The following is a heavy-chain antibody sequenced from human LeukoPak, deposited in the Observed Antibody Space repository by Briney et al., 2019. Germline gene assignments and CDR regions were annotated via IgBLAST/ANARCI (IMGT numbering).Heavy chain of an antibody. V-gene: IGHV3-30*04. CDR2: ISYDGSNK. D-gene: IGHD3-9*01. CDR1: GFTFSSYA. Sequence: GRSLRLSCAASGFTFSSYAMHWVRQTPGKGLEWVAVISYDGSNKYYADSVKGRFTISRDNSKNTLYLQMNSLRAEDTAVYYCARDPRRSDDILTEYYYYGMDVWGQGTTVTVSS. CDR3: ARDPRRSDDILTEYYYYGMDV. J-gene: IGHJ6*02.